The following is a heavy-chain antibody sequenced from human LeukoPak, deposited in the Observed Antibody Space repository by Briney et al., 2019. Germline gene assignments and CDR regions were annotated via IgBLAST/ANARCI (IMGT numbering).Heavy chain of an antibody. CDR2: INPNSGGT. Sequence: GASVKVSCNASGYTFTGYYMHWVRQAPGQGLEWMGWINPNSGGTNYAQKFQGRVTMTRDTSISTAYMELSRLRSDDTAVYYCARVLVGATMASSAFDIWGQGTLVTVSS. CDR3: ARVLVGATMASSAFDI. J-gene: IGHJ4*02. CDR1: GYTFTGYY. D-gene: IGHD1-26*01. V-gene: IGHV1-2*02.